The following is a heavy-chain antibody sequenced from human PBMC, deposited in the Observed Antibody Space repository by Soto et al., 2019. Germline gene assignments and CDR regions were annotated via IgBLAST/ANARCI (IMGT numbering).Heavy chain of an antibody. D-gene: IGHD2-21*02. CDR3: ARLCGGDCFDAFDI. CDR1: GGSISSSSYY. J-gene: IGHJ3*02. Sequence: QLQLQESGPGLVKPSETLSLTCTVSGGSISSSSYYWGWIRQPPGKGLEWIGSIYYSGSTYYNPSLKSRVTISVDTSKNQFSLKLSSVTASDTAVYYCARLCGGDCFDAFDICGQGTMVTVSS. CDR2: IYYSGST. V-gene: IGHV4-39*01.